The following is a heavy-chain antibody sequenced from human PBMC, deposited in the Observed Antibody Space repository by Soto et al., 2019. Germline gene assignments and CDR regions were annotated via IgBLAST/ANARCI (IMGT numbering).Heavy chain of an antibody. CDR2: IIPISGTA. D-gene: IGHD2-2*01. Sequence: QVQLVQSGAEVKKPGSSVKVSCKASGGTFSNYAINWVRQAPGQGLEWMGGIIPISGTANYAQKFQGRGTITAGESTSTAYMELSSLRSEDTAVYYCARSQGSSTSLEIYYYYYYGMDVWGQGTTVTVSS. J-gene: IGHJ6*02. CDR1: GGTFSNYA. V-gene: IGHV1-69*01. CDR3: ARSQGSSTSLEIYYYYYYGMDV.